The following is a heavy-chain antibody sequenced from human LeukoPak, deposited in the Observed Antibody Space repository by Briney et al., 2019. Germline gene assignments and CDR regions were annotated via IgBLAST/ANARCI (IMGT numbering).Heavy chain of an antibody. V-gene: IGHV4-4*02. CDR2: VNLQGST. J-gene: IGHJ4*02. CDR1: GGSITNTNW. Sequence: SGTLSLTCGVSGGSITNTNWTWVRQPPGKGLEWIGEVNLQGSTNYNPSLMGRVAIAVDTSENHISLQLTSVTAADTAVYYCAREGGPYRPLDYSGQGTLVTVSS. CDR3: AREGGPYRPLDY.